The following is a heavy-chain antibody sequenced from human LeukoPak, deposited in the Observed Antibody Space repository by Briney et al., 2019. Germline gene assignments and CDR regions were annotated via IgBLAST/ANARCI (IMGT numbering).Heavy chain of an antibody. Sequence: ASVKVSCKASGYTFTGYYMHWVRQAPGQGLEWMGWINPNSGGTNYAQKFQGRVTMTRDTSISTAYMELSRLRSDDTAVYYCARPRDFWSGYYGSYFHYWGQGTLVTVSS. V-gene: IGHV1-2*02. CDR2: INPNSGGT. CDR3: ARPRDFWSGYYGSYFHY. CDR1: GYTFTGYY. J-gene: IGHJ4*02. D-gene: IGHD3-3*01.